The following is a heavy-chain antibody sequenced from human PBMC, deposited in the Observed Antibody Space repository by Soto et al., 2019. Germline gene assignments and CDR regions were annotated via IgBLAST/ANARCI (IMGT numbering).Heavy chain of an antibody. Sequence: EVQLLDSGGGLVQPGGSLRLSCAASGFSFSSYAMSWVRQAPGKGLEWVSAFSGSGGSAYYADSVKGRFTISRDNSRNTLHLQMNSLRAEDTAVYYWAKDQSTVYYHGMDVWGQGTTVTVSS. J-gene: IGHJ6*02. D-gene: IGHD4-17*01. CDR3: AKDQSTVYYHGMDV. CDR1: GFSFSSYA. CDR2: FSGSGGSA. V-gene: IGHV3-23*01.